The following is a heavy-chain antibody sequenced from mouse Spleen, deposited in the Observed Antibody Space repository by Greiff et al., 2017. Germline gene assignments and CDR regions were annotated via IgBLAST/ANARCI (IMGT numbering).Heavy chain of an antibody. V-gene: IGHV1-66*01. D-gene: IGHD2-1*01. CDR3: ARGIYYGNSFDY. J-gene: IGHJ2*01. CDR1: GYSFTSYY. CDR2: IYPGSGNT. Sequence: VQLQESGPELVKPGASVKISCKASGYSFTSYYIHWVKQRPGQGLEWIGWIYPGSGNTKYNEKFKGKATLTADTSSSTAYMQLSSLTSEDSAVYYCARGIYYGNSFDYWGQGTTLTVSS.